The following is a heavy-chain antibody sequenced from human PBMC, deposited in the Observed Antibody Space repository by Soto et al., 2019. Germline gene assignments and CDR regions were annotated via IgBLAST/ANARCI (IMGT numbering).Heavy chain of an antibody. CDR3: ARPKGAAYSAFDV. V-gene: IGHV3-74*01. D-gene: IGHD2-21*01. CDR1: GFSVSYHW. Sequence: AGGSLRLSWAASGFSVSYHWMHWVRLGPGRGLESISRIKTDGTYTDYADSVKGRFTISRDNAKNMLYLQMDSLRPEDTTVYYCARPKGAAYSAFDVWGQGTVVTVSS. CDR2: IKTDGTYT. J-gene: IGHJ3*01.